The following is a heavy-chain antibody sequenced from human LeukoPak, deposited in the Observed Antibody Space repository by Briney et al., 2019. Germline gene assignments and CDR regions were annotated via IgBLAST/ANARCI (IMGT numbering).Heavy chain of an antibody. V-gene: IGHV3-21*04. J-gene: IGHJ4*02. CDR3: AKSDDHNDRYYFVS. CDR1: GFTLSSYS. Sequence: GGSLRLSCAASGFTLSSYSMNWVRQASGRGLEWVSSISSSSSYIYYADSVKGRFTISRDNAKNSLYLKMNSLKAEDTAVNYCAKSDDHNDRYYFVSWGQGTLVTVSS. D-gene: IGHD5-24*01. CDR2: ISSSSSYI.